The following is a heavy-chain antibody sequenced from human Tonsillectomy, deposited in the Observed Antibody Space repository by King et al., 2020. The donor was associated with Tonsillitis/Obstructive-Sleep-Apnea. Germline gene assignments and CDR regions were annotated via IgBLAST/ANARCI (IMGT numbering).Heavy chain of an antibody. Sequence: VQLVESGGGVVQPGRSLRLSCAASGFTFSSYAMHWVRQAPGKGLEWVAVISYDGSNKYYADSVKGRFTISRDNSKNTLYLQMNSLRAEDTAVYYCARELIVVVPAAQVIGEGAFDIWGQGTMVTVSS. CDR3: ARELIVVVPAAQVIGEGAFDI. CDR1: GFTFSSYA. J-gene: IGHJ3*02. CDR2: ISYDGSNK. D-gene: IGHD2-2*01. V-gene: IGHV3-30*04.